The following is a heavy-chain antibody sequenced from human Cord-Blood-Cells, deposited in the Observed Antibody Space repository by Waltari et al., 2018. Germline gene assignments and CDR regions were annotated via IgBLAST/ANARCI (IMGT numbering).Heavy chain of an antibody. Sequence: QVQLQESGPGLVKPSQTLSLTCTVSGGPISSGGYYWSWIRQHPGKGLEWIGYIYYSGSTYYNPSLKSRVTISVDTSKNQFSLKLSSVTAADTAVYYCARGDDNSSSFDYWGQGTLVTVSS. CDR2: IYYSGST. CDR1: GGPISSGGYY. V-gene: IGHV4-31*03. D-gene: IGHD6-6*01. CDR3: ARGDDNSSSFDY. J-gene: IGHJ4*02.